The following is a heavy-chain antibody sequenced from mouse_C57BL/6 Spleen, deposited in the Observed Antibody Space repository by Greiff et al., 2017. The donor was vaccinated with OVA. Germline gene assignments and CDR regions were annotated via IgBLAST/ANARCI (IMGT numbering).Heavy chain of an antibody. CDR2: IYPRDGST. J-gene: IGHJ2*01. V-gene: IGHV1-85*01. CDR1: GYTFTSYD. Sequence: VQGVESGPELVKPGASVKLSCKASGYTFTSYDINWVKQRPGQGLEWIGWIYPRDGSTKYNEKFKGKATLTVDTSSSTAYMELHSLPSEDSAVYFCARTLYGSSSDYFDYWGQGTTLTVSS. D-gene: IGHD1-1*01. CDR3: ARTLYGSSSDYFDY.